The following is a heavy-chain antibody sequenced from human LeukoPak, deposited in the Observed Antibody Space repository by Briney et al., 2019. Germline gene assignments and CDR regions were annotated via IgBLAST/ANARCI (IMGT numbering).Heavy chain of an antibody. V-gene: IGHV4-59*12. CDR2: VYYSGTT. D-gene: IGHD6-13*01. CDR3: ASMVTRIAAAGKPRAGLPGLAKD. J-gene: IGHJ4*02. Sequence: SETLSLTCTVSGGSISSYSWSWIRQPPGKRLEWIGYVYYSGTTNYNPSLRSRVTISVDTSKNQFSLKLSSVTAADTAVYYCASMVTRIAAAGKPRAGLPGLAKDWGQGTLVTVSS. CDR1: GGSISSYS.